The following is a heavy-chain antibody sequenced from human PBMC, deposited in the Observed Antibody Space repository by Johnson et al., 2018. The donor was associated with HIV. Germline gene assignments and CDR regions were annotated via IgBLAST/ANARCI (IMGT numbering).Heavy chain of an antibody. Sequence: EVQLVESGGGLIQPGGSLRLSCAASGFTVSSNYMSWVRQAPGKGLEWVSGISWNSGSIGYADSVKGRFTISRDNSKNTLYLQMNSLRAEDTAVYYCARERHAFDIWGQGTMVTVSS. V-gene: IGHV3-66*03. J-gene: IGHJ3*02. CDR2: SWNSGSI. CDR3: ARERHAFDI. CDR1: GFTVSSNY.